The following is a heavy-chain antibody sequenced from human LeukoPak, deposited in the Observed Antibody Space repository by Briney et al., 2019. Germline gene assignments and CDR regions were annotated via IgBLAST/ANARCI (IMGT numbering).Heavy chain of an antibody. CDR2: ITGGGGST. D-gene: IGHD1-26*01. V-gene: IGHV3-23*01. J-gene: IGHJ4*02. Sequence: QPGGSLRLSCAASGFTFSSYAMSWVRQAPGKGLEWVSTITGGGGSTYYADSVKGRFTISRDNSKNTLYLQMNSLRAEDTAIFYCAKDRGSYRDFDYWGQGTLVTVSS. CDR1: GFTFSSYA. CDR3: AKDRGSYRDFDY.